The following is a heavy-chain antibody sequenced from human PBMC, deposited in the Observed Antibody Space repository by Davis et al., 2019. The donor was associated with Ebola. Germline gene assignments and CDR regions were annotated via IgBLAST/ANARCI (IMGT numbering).Heavy chain of an antibody. D-gene: IGHD3-9*01. CDR3: ARDSYFDWLLGGYFDY. J-gene: IGHJ4*02. CDR2: INSDGSST. CDR1: GFTFSSYW. Sequence: GESLKISCAASGFTFSSYWMHWVRQAPGKGLVWVSRINSDGSSTSYADSVKGRFTISRDNAKNSLYLQMNSLRAEDTAVYYCARDSYFDWLLGGYFDYWGQGTLVTVSS. V-gene: IGHV3-74*01.